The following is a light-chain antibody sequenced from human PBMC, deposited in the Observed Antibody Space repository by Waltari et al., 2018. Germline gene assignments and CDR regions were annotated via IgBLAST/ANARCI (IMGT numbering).Light chain of an antibody. Sequence: EIVLTQSPATLSLSPGERATLSCMASQSVSDYLAWYQQKPGQAPRLLISAASNRATGIPARFSGSGSGTDFTLTISSLEPEDFAFYYCQQRSNWPISFGQGTRLEIK. CDR1: QSVSDY. V-gene: IGKV3-11*01. CDR2: AAS. CDR3: QQRSNWPIS. J-gene: IGKJ5*01.